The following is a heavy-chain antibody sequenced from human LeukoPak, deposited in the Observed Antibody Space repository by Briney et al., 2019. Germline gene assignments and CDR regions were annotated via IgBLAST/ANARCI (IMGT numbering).Heavy chain of an antibody. CDR2: TNTDASQT. D-gene: IGHD2-21*02. J-gene: IGHJ4*02. CDR3: AGDLEACGGDCYSFDY. CDR1: GFTFSNYW. Sequence: PGGSLRLSCAASGFTFSNYWMHWVRQAPGKGLVWVSRTNTDASQTTYADSVKGRFTISRDNAKNTLYLQMYSLRAEDTAVYYCAGDLEACGGDCYSFDYWGQGALVTVSS. V-gene: IGHV3-74*01.